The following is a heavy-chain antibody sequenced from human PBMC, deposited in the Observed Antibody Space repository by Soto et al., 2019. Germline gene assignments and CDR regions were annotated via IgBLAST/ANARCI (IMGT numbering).Heavy chain of an antibody. Sequence: HPGGSLRLSCAASGFTFSSYAMHWVRQAPGKGLEWVAVISYDGSNKYYADSVKGRFTISRDNSKNTLYLQMNSLRAEDTAVYYCAKDLVVPAATRPFAYYYYGMDVWGQGTTVTVSS. V-gene: IGHV3-30*18. D-gene: IGHD2-2*01. CDR1: GFTFSSYA. CDR2: ISYDGSNK. J-gene: IGHJ6*02. CDR3: AKDLVVPAATRPFAYYYYGMDV.